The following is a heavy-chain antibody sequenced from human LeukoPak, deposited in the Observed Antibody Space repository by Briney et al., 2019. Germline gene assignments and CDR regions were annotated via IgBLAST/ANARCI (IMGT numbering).Heavy chain of an antibody. CDR3: ARDRYSSGWEDY. J-gene: IGHJ4*02. D-gene: IGHD6-19*01. V-gene: IGHV3-21*01. CDR1: GFTFSSYE. CDR2: ISSSSSYI. Sequence: PGGSLRLSCAASGFTFSSYEMNWVRQAPGKGLEWVSSISSSSSYIYYADSVKGRFTISRDNAKNSLYLQMNSLRAEDTAVYYCARDRYSSGWEDYWGQGTLVTVSS.